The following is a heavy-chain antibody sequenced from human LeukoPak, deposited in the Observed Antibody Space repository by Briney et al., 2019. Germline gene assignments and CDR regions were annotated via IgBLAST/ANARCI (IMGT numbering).Heavy chain of an antibody. V-gene: IGHV4-59*08. CDR2: IYYSGST. D-gene: IGHD6-19*01. CDR3: ASLLRLAVAEFYFDY. Sequence: SETLSLTCTVSGGSISSYYWSWIRQPPGKGLEWIGYIYYSGSTNYNPSLKSRVTISVDTSKTQFSLKLSSVTAADTAVYYCASLLRLAVAEFYFDYWGQGTLVTVSS. CDR1: GGSISSYY. J-gene: IGHJ4*02.